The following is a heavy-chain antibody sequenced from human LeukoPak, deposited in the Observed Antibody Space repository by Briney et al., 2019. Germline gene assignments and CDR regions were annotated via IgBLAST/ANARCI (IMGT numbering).Heavy chain of an antibody. J-gene: IGHJ5*02. CDR2: ISGYNGNP. CDR3: GRSYSSSHPDWFDP. D-gene: IGHD6-6*01. Sequence: ASVKVSCKASGYTFTSYGISWVRQAPGQGLEWMGWISGYNGNPNYAQKHQGRVTMTTDTSTSTAYMELRSLRADDTAVYYCGRSYSSSHPDWFDPWGQGTLVTVSS. CDR1: GYTFTSYG. V-gene: IGHV1-18*01.